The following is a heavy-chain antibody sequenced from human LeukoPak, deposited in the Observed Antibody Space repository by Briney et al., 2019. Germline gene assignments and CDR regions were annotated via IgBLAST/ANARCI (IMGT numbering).Heavy chain of an antibody. D-gene: IGHD6-13*01. J-gene: IGHJ3*02. V-gene: IGHV4-38-2*01. CDR3: ARNNTRTVSRGSSRRRANAFDI. CDR2: IYNSVST. CDR1: GSSISSTYY. Sequence: PSETLSLTCAVSGSSISSTYYWGWIRQPPGKGLEWIGSIYNSVSTYYNPSLRSRVTLSVDTSKNQFSLKLRSVTAADTAVYYCARNNTRTVSRGSSRRRANAFDIWGQGTMVTVSS.